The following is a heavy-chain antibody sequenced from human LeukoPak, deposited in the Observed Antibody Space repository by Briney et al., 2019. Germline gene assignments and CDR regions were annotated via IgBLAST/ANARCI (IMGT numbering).Heavy chain of an antibody. CDR3: ARVREGQIAVAGNYYFDY. D-gene: IGHD6-19*01. J-gene: IGHJ4*02. V-gene: IGHV4-34*01. Sequence: SETLSLTCAVYGGSFSGYYWSWIRQPPGKGLEWIGEINHSGSTNYNPSLKSRVTISVDTSKNQFSLKLSSVTAADTAVYYCARVREGQIAVAGNYYFDYWGQGTLVTVSS. CDR1: GGSFSGYY. CDR2: INHSGST.